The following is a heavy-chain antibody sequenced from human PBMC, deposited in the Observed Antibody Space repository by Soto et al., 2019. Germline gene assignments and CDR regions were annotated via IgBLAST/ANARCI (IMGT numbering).Heavy chain of an antibody. CDR3: ARGGYYDSSGSRNYYYYGVNV. CDR1: GYTFTSYG. D-gene: IGHD3-22*01. CDR2: ISAYDGNT. V-gene: IGHV1-18*01. Sequence: QVQLVQSGAEVKKPGASVKVSCKASGYTFTSYGISWVRQAPGQGLEWLGWISAYDGNTNYAQSLHGRVFMTTDTSTRTAYMELRSLRSDDTAVYYCARGGYYDSSGSRNYYYYGVNVWGQGTTVTVSS. J-gene: IGHJ6*02.